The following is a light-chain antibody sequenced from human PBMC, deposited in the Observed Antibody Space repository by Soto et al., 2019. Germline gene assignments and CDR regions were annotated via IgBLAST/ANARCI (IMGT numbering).Light chain of an antibody. CDR2: GAT. J-gene: IGKJ1*01. Sequence: DIVLTQSPGTLSLSPGAAATLSCRASQSVTNNFLTWYQQKPGQAPRLLIYGATSRATGIPDRFSGSGSGTDFTLTISRLEPEDFAVYYCQQSESSSWTFGQGTKVEIK. CDR3: QQSESSSWT. V-gene: IGKV3-20*01. CDR1: QSVTNNF.